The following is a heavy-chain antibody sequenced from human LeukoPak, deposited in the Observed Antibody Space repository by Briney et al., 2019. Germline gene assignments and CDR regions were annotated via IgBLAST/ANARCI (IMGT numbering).Heavy chain of an antibody. J-gene: IGHJ4*02. V-gene: IGHV3-7*05. Sequence: GGSLRLSCAVSGFTLSSHWMSWVRQAPGKGLEWVANIKQDGSKQYYVDSVRGRFTVSRDNAKNSLYLQMNSLRAEDTAIYYCARESAGGPDYWGQGTLVTVSS. CDR3: ARESAGGPDY. D-gene: IGHD6-19*01. CDR1: GFTLSSHW. CDR2: IKQDGSKQ.